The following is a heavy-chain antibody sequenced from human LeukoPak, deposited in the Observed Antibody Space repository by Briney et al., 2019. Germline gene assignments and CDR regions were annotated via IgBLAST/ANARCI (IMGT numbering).Heavy chain of an antibody. CDR2: ISTSGRAT. Sequence: TGGSLRLSCAASGFAFSTYAMTWVRQAPEKGLQWVSTISTSGRATYYADSVEGRFTISRDNSKNTLYLQMNSLRADDTAVYYCAKGRGTTVTAAANYWGQGTLVTVSS. CDR3: AKGRGTTVTAAANY. CDR1: GFAFSTYA. J-gene: IGHJ4*02. V-gene: IGHV3-23*01. D-gene: IGHD4-17*01.